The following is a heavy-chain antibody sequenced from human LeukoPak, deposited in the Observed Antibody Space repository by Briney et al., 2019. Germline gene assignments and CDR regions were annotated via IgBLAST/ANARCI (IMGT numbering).Heavy chain of an antibody. CDR1: GFTFSTYA. J-gene: IGHJ4*02. V-gene: IGHV3-64D*08. CDR3: VNSRTTTVTAFDY. Sequence: GGSLRLSCSASGFTFSTYAMHWVRQAPGKGLEYVSAISSNGGSTYYADSVKGRFTISRDNSKNTLYLQMSSLRLEDTAVYYCVNSRTTTVTAFDYWGQGTLVTVSS. D-gene: IGHD4-17*01. CDR2: ISSNGGST.